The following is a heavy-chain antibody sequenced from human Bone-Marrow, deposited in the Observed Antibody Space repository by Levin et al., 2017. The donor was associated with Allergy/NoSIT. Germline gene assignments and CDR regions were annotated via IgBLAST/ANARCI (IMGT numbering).Heavy chain of an antibody. D-gene: IGHD3-16*01. V-gene: IGHV4-59*12. Sequence: SQTLSLTCTVSGGSITSYYWSWIRQPPRGGLEWLGSVYYSGSTNYNPSLKSRVTISVDSSKKQFSLRLNSVTAADTAVYFCARGIFGGVLQWGPGTLVTVSS. J-gene: IGHJ4*02. CDR3: ARGIFGGVLQ. CDR1: GGSITSYY. CDR2: VYYSGST.